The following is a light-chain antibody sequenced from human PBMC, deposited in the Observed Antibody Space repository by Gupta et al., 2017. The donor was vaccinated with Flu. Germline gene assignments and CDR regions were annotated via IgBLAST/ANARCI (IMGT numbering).Light chain of an antibody. CDR2: KDS. Sequence: SYELTQPPSVSLSPGQTARITCSADALSKQYVYWYQQKPGQAPVLMMSKDSERPSGIPERFSGSSSGKTVTLTISGVQAEDEADYYCQSAGNSVIGVFGTGTKVTVL. J-gene: IGLJ1*01. V-gene: IGLV3-25*02. CDR3: QSAGNSVIGV. CDR1: ALSKQY.